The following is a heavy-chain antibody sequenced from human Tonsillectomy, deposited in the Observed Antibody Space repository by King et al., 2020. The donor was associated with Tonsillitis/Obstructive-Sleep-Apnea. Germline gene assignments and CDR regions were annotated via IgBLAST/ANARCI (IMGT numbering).Heavy chain of an antibody. D-gene: IGHD6-13*01. Sequence: QLVQSGAEVKKPGASVKVSCKASGYTFTSHGISWVRQAPGQGLEWMGWISTYNAYTNYAQKLQGRVTMTTDTSTNTAYMELRSLRSDDTAVYYCASVTSAHSTFDACDIWGQGTMVTVSS. CDR3: ASVTSAHSTFDACDI. CDR1: GYTFTSHG. CDR2: ISTYNAYT. J-gene: IGHJ3*02. V-gene: IGHV1-18*01.